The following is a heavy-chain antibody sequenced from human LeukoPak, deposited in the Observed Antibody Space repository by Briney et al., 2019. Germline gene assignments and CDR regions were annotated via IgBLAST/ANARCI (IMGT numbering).Heavy chain of an antibody. D-gene: IGHD2-15*01. V-gene: IGHV1-18*01. Sequence: GASVKVSCKASGYTFTNYGISWVRQAPGQGREWMGWVSAYGENTNYVQKVQRRVTMTTDTSTSKAYMELRSLRSDDTAVYYCARDCIGCHGFDHWGQGTLVSVSS. J-gene: IGHJ4*02. CDR3: ARDCIGCHGFDH. CDR1: GYTFTNYG. CDR2: VSAYGENT.